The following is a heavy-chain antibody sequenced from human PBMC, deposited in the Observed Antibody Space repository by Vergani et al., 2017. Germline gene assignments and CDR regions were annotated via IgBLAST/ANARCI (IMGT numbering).Heavy chain of an antibody. D-gene: IGHD2-15*01. V-gene: IGHV1-46*02. CDR1: GYIFKNYY. Sequence: QVQLVQSGAEVKKPGASVNVSCKASGYIFKNYYMHWLRLAPGQGFQWMGVVNFVTGAATSPQKFEGRITMTRDTSTATFYMDLSSLKYEDTAIYYCARSIGYCTSGSCRPYYFDLWGQGTLVTVSS. CDR2: VNFVTGAA. J-gene: IGHJ4*02. CDR3: ARSIGYCTSGSCRPYYFDL.